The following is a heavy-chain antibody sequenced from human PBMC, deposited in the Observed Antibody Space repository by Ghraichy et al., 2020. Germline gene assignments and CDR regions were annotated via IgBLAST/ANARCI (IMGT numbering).Heavy chain of an antibody. CDR1: GGTFSSYA. CDR3: AREAEVDTAIRGYGMDV. Sequence: SVKVSCKASGGTFSSYAISWVRQAPGQGLEWMGGIIPIFGTANYAQKFQGRVTITADESTSTAYMELSSLRSEDTAVYYCAREAEVDTAIRGYGMDVWGQGTTVTVSS. D-gene: IGHD5-18*01. J-gene: IGHJ6*02. CDR2: IIPIFGTA. V-gene: IGHV1-69*13.